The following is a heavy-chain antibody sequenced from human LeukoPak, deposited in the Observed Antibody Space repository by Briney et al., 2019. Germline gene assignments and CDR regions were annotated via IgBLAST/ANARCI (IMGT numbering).Heavy chain of an antibody. J-gene: IGHJ4*02. Sequence: GGSLRLSCAASGFTFSSYWMSWVRQAPGKGLEWVAVISYDGSNKYYADSVKGRFTISRDNSKNTLYLQMNSLRAEDTAVYYCARDLEGGLSATLIDYWGQGTLVTVSS. CDR2: ISYDGSNK. CDR1: GFTFSSYW. CDR3: ARDLEGGLSATLIDY. V-gene: IGHV3-30-3*01. D-gene: IGHD1-26*01.